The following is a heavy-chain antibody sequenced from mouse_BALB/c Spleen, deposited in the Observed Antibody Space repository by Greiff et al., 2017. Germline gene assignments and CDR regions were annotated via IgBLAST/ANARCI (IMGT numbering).Heavy chain of an antibody. V-gene: IGHV7-3*02. CDR2: IRNKANGYTT. Sequence: EVNVVESGGGLVQPGGSLRLSCATSGFTFTDYYMSWVRQPPGKALEWLGFIRNKANGYTTEYSASVKGRFTISRDNSQSILYLQMNTLRAEDSATYYCARDPPLHYYAMDYWGQGTSVTVSS. CDR3: ARDPPLHYYAMDY. J-gene: IGHJ4*01. CDR1: GFTFTDYY. D-gene: IGHD1-2*01.